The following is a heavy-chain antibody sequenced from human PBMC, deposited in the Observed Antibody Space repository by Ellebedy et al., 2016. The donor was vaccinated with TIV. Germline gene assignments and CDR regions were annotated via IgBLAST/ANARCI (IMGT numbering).Heavy chain of an antibody. CDR2: IKQDGSEK. Sequence: GESLKISXAGSGFTFANYWMNWVRQAPGKGLEWVANIKQDGSEKYCVDSVKGRFTISRDNAKNSLYLQMNSLRAEDTAVYYCARDKVVGATYFDYWGQGTLVTVSS. D-gene: IGHD1-26*01. CDR1: GFTFANYW. J-gene: IGHJ4*02. V-gene: IGHV3-7*01. CDR3: ARDKVVGATYFDY.